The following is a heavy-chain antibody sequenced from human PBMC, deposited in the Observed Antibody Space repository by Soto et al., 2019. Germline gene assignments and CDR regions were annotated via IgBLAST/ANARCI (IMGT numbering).Heavy chain of an antibody. J-gene: IGHJ4*02. D-gene: IGHD3-22*01. CDR2: ITQDGSEK. Sequence: GREWGAKITQDGSEKYYVDSVKGRFTISRDNAKNSLNLQMNSLRAEDTAVYYCARVTDYYESRGYFDYWGQGPLVTVSS. V-gene: IGHV3-7*01. CDR3: ARVTDYYESRGYFDY.